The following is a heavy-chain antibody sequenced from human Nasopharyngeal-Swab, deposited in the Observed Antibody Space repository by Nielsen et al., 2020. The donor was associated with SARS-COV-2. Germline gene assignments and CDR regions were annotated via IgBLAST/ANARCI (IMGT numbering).Heavy chain of an antibody. D-gene: IGHD2-2*01. J-gene: IGHJ6*02. CDR2: ISAYNGNT. CDR3: ARDREYQFVYYYYGMDV. CDR1: GYTFTSYG. V-gene: IGHV1-18*01. Sequence: ASVKVSCKASGYTFTSYGISWVRQAPGQGLEWMGWISAYNGNTNYAQKLQGRVTMTTDTSTSTAYMELRSLRSDDTAVYSCARDREYQFVYYYYGMDVWSQGTTVTVSS.